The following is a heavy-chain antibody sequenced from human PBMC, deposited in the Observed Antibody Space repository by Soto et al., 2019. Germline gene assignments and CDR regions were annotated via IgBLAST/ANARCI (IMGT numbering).Heavy chain of an antibody. V-gene: IGHV3-30*18. CDR2: ISYDGSNK. Sequence: QVQRVESGGGVVQPGRSLRLSCAASGFTFSSYGMHWVRQAPGKGLEWVAVISYDGSNKYYADSVKGRFTISRDNSKNTLYLQMNSLRAEDTAVYYCAKGSYWGCDDYWGQGTLVTVSS. J-gene: IGHJ4*02. D-gene: IGHD3-10*01. CDR3: AKGSYWGCDDY. CDR1: GFTFSSYG.